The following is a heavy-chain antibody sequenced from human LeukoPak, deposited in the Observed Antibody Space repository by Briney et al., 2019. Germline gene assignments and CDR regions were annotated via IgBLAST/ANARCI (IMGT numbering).Heavy chain of an antibody. CDR3: ARAGYSYGFPQDY. J-gene: IGHJ4*02. CDR1: GYTFTSYD. CDR2: MNPNSGNT. Sequence: GASVKVSCTASGYTFTSYDINWVRQATGQGLEWMGWMNPNSGNTGYAQKFQGRVTMTRNTSISTAYMELSSLRSEDTAVYYCARAGYSYGFPQDYWGQGTLVTVSS. D-gene: IGHD5-18*01. V-gene: IGHV1-8*01.